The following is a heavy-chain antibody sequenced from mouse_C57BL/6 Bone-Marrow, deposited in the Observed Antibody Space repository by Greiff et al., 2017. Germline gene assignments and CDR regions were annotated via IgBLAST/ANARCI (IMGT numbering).Heavy chain of an antibody. J-gene: IGHJ3*01. CDR3: ARAYSNYVGFAY. CDR2: INPYNGGT. CDR1: GFTFTDDY. V-gene: IGHV1-19*01. Sequence: EVQLQQSGPVLVKPGASVKMSCTASGFTFTDDYMNWVKQSHGKSLEWIGVINPYNGGTSYTQKFQGKATLTVDKSSSTAYMELNSLTSEDSAVYYCARAYSNYVGFAYWGQGTLVTVSA. D-gene: IGHD2-5*01.